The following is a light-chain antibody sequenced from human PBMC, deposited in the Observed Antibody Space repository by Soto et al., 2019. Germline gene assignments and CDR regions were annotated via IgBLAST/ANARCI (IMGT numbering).Light chain of an antibody. Sequence: EIVMTQSPATLSVSPGERATLSCRASQSISSKLAWYQQKPGQAPRLLISGASTRATGIPARFSGSGSGTEFTLTISSLQSEDFAVYYCQQCNNWPLTFGGGTKVEIK. V-gene: IGKV3-15*01. CDR3: QQCNNWPLT. CDR2: GAS. CDR1: QSISSK. J-gene: IGKJ4*01.